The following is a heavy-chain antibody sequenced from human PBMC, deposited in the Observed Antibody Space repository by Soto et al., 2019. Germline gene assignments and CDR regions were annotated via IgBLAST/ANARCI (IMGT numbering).Heavy chain of an antibody. Sequence: SETLSLTCAVYGGSFSGYYWSWIRQPPGKGLEWIGEINHSGSTNYNPSLKSRVTISVDTSKNQFSLKLSSVTAAGTAVYYCASLFHGSGSYYYYYYGMDVWGQGTTVTVSS. CDR2: INHSGST. V-gene: IGHV4-34*01. CDR1: GGSFSGYY. CDR3: ASLFHGSGSYYYYYYGMDV. D-gene: IGHD3-10*01. J-gene: IGHJ6*02.